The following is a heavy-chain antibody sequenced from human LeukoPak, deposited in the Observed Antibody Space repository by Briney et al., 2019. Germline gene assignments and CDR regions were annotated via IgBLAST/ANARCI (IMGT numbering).Heavy chain of an antibody. D-gene: IGHD6-13*01. CDR1: GFTFDDYG. V-gene: IGHV3-20*04. CDR3: ARGLTAAGTGGFRYY. Sequence: GGSLRLSCAASGFTFDDYGMSWVRQAPGKGLEWVSGINWNGGSTGYADSVKGRFTISRDNAKNSPYLQMNSLRAEDTALYYCARGLTAAGTGGFRYYWGQGTLVTVSS. CDR2: INWNGGST. J-gene: IGHJ4*02.